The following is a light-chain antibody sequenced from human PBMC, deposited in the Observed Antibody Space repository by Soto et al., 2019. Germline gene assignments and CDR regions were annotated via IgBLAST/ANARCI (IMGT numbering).Light chain of an antibody. CDR1: YSDIGTYNY. J-gene: IGLJ7*01. V-gene: IGLV2-14*03. CDR2: DVS. CDR3: SSFGGDNNIV. Sequence: QSVLTQPASVSGSPGQSITISCTGTYSDIGTYNYVSWYQQHPGKAPKLMIYDVSHRPSGVSNRFSGSKSDNTASLTISGLQAEDEADYYCSSFGGDNNIVFGGGTQLTVL.